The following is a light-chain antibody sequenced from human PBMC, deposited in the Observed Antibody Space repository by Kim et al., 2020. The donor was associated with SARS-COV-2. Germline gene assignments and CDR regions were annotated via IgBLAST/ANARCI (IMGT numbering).Light chain of an antibody. V-gene: IGKV4-1*01. J-gene: IGKJ4*01. CDR2: WAS. CDR1: QSVLYSSNNNNY. Sequence: DIVMTQSPDSLAVSLGERATINRKSSQSVLYSSNNNNYLAWYQQKPGQPPKLLIYWASTRESGVPDRFSGSGSGTDFTLTISRLQAEDVAVYFCQQYYSTPPTFGGGTKVDIK. CDR3: QQYYSTPPT.